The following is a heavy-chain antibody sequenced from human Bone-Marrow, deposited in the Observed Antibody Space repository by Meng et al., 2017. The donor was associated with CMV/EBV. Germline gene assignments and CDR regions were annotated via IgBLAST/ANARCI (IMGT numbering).Heavy chain of an antibody. CDR2: INWNGGST. D-gene: IGHD1-7*01. V-gene: IGHV3-20*04. Sequence: GGSLRLSCAASGFTFDDYGMSWVRQAPGKGLEWVSGINWNGGSTGYADSVKGRFTISRDSAKNSLYLQMNSLRAEDTAVYYCARVNYPDHYFDYWGQGTLVTVSS. CDR3: ARVNYPDHYFDY. J-gene: IGHJ4*02. CDR1: GFTFDDYG.